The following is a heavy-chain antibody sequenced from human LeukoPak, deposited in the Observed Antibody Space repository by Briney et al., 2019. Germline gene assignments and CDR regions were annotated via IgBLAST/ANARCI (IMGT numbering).Heavy chain of an antibody. V-gene: IGHV3-30*02. CDR3: ANWAGGAGYNLFDY. CDR2: IRADGSNE. J-gene: IGHJ4*02. Sequence: GGSLRLSCAASGFTFSNYGMHWVRQAPGKGLEWVAYIRADGSNEYYADSVQGRLTVSRDNSKNTLYLQMDSLRTDDTAVYYCANWAGGAGYNLFDYWGQGTLVTVSS. CDR1: GFTFSNYG. D-gene: IGHD5-24*01.